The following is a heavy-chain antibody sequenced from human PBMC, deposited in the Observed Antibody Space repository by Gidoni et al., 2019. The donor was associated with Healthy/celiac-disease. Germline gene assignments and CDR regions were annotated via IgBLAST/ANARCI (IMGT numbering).Heavy chain of an antibody. J-gene: IGHJ4*02. D-gene: IGHD6-19*01. Sequence: HLQLQESGPGMVKPSETLSLTCTVPGCSISSISYHWGWIRQPPGKGLEWIGSIYYHWSTYYNPSLRSRVTISVDTSKNQFSLKLSSVTAADTAVYYCARHLVIAVAGSRRRYYFDYWGQGTLVTVSS. CDR1: GCSISSISYH. V-gene: IGHV4-39*01. CDR2: IYYHWST. CDR3: ARHLVIAVAGSRRRYYFDY.